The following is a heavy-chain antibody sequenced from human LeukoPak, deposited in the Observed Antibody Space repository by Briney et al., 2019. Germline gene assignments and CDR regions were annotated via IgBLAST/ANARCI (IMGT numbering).Heavy chain of an antibody. D-gene: IGHD6-13*01. CDR2: INPSGGST. CDR3: ARGPGIRSGTGY. J-gene: IGHJ4*02. CDR1: GYTFTSYD. V-gene: IGHV1-46*01. Sequence: ASVKVSCKASGYTFTSYDINWVRQATGQGLEWMGIINPSGGSTSYAQKFQGRVTMTRDTSTSTVYMELSSLRSEDTAVYYCARGPGIRSGTGYWGQGTLVTVSS.